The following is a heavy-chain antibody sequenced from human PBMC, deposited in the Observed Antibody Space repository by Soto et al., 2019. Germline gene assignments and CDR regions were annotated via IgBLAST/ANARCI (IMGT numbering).Heavy chain of an antibody. CDR1: GGTFSSHA. V-gene: IGHV1-69*12. CDR3: ARAGRRIQLWYPSTD. J-gene: IGHJ4*02. CDR2: IIPMIGTA. D-gene: IGHD5-18*01. Sequence: QVQLVQSGAEVKKPGSSVKVSCKTSGGTFSSHAISWVRQAPGQGLEWMGGIIPMIGTANYAQKFQGRVTITADESTSTPYMELSSLRSEDTAVYYCARAGRRIQLWYPSTDWGQGTLVTVSS.